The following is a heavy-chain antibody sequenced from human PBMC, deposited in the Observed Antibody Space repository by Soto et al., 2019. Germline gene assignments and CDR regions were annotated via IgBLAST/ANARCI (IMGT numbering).Heavy chain of an antibody. V-gene: IGHV4-59*11. Sequence: SETLSLTCTVSGGSISTHYWSWIRQPPGKGLEWTGYIYYSGSTNYNPSLKSRVTISVDTSKNQFSLKLSSVTAADTAVYYCARGAANDPWGQGNLVTVSS. D-gene: IGHD2-15*01. CDR1: GGSISTHY. CDR3: ARGAANDP. J-gene: IGHJ5*02. CDR2: IYYSGST.